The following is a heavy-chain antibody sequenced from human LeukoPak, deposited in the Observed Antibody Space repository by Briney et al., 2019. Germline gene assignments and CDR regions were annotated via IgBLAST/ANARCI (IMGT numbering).Heavy chain of an antibody. CDR3: ARDCGGSGDY. J-gene: IGHJ4*02. Sequence: GGSLRLSCAASGFTFSNAWMSWVRQAPGKGLEWVGRIKSKTDGGTTDYAAPVKGRFTISRDDSKNTLYLQMNSLRAEDTAVYYCARDCGGSGDYWGQGTLVTVSS. V-gene: IGHV3-15*01. CDR1: GFTFSNAW. CDR2: IKSKTDGGTT. D-gene: IGHD2-15*01.